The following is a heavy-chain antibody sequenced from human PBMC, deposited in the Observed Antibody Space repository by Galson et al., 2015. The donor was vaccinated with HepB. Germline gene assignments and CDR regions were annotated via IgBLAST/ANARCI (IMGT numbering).Heavy chain of an antibody. CDR3: ARTEYYYYGMDV. CDR1: GYTFTIYA. J-gene: IGHJ6*02. CDR2: INAGNGNT. V-gene: IGHV1-3*01. Sequence: PLKVSCKASGYTFTIYAMHWVRQAPGQRLEWMGWINAGNGNTQYSQKFQGRVTLTRDTSASTAYMELGSLRSEDTAVYYCARTEYYYYGMDVWGQGTTVTVSS. D-gene: IGHD1-14*01.